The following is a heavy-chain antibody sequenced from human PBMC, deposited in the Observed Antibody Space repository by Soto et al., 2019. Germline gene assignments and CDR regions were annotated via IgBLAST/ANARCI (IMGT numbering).Heavy chain of an antibody. D-gene: IGHD4-4*01. J-gene: IGHJ5*02. CDR3: ARFSEGYSTHYDP. V-gene: IGHV4-34*01. CDR1: GGSFSGYY. Sequence: XXTLSLPCAVYGGSFSGYYWRWIPQPPGKGLEWIGEINHSGSTNYNPSLKSRVTISVDTSKNQFSLKLSSVNAADTAVYYCARFSEGYSTHYDPWGQGTLVTVSS. CDR2: INHSGST.